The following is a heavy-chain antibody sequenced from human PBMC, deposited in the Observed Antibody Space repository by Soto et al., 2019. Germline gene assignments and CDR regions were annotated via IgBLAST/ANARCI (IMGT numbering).Heavy chain of an antibody. V-gene: IGHV3-30-3*01. CDR2: VSYDGSNK. Sequence: QVQLVESGGGVVQPGRSLRLSCAASGFTFSSYAVHWVRQAPGKGLEWVAVVSYDGSNKYYADSVKGRFTISRDNSKNPLYLQMTSLRAEDTAVYYCARRRRHHYVWGSEACCGQGPLVPVSS. D-gene: IGHD3-16*01. J-gene: IGHJ4*02. CDR1: GFTFSSYA. CDR3: ARRRRHHYVWGSEAC.